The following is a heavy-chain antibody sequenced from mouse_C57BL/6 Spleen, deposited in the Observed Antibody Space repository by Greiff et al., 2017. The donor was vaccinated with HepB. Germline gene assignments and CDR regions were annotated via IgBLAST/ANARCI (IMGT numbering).Heavy chain of an antibody. Sequence: DVQLVESGGGLVQPGGSMKLSCVASGFTFSNYWMNWVRQSPEKGLEWVAQIRLKSDNYATHYAESVKGRFTISRDDSKSSVYLQMNNLRAEDTGIYYCTAPHYYGSSYWYFDVWGTGTTVTVSS. CDR3: TAPHYYGSSYWYFDV. CDR2: IRLKSDNYAT. V-gene: IGHV6-3*01. D-gene: IGHD1-1*01. CDR1: GFTFSNYW. J-gene: IGHJ1*03.